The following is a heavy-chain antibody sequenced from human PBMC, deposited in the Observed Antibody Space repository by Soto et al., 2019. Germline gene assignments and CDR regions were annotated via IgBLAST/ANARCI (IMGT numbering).Heavy chain of an antibody. J-gene: IGHJ6*03. CDR2: IKQDGSEK. Sequence: EVQLVESGGGLVQPGGSLRLSCAASGFTFSSYWMSWVRQAPGKGLEWVANIKQDGSEKYYVDSVKGRFTISRDNAKNSLYLQMNSLRAEDTAVYYCARKFRFLEWLSHNYYYMDVWGKGTTVTVSS. CDR3: ARKFRFLEWLSHNYYYMDV. CDR1: GFTFSSYW. D-gene: IGHD3-3*01. V-gene: IGHV3-7*01.